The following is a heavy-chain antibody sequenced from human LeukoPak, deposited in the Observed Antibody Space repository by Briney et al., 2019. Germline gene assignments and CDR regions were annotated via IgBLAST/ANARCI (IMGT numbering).Heavy chain of an antibody. CDR3: ASHYFDDAFDI. CDR2: IYYSGNT. V-gene: IGHV4-59*08. J-gene: IGHJ3*02. D-gene: IGHD3-10*01. CDR1: GGSNSNYY. Sequence: SETLSLTCTVSGGSNSNYYWSWVRQPPGKGLEWIGYIYYSGNTNYNPSLKSRVTISVDTSKNQFSLKLSSVTAADTAVYYCASHYFDDAFDISGRRTMVTVSS.